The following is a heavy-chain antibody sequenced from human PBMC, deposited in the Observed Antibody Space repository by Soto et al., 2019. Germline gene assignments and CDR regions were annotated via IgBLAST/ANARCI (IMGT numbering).Heavy chain of an antibody. CDR1: GATFSSYT. Sequence: QVQLVQSGAEVRKPGSSVKVSCKASGATFSSYTITWVRQAPGQGLEWVGRIIPILDIANYALKFQGRVTIPADKSTSTAYMELSSLRSEDTAVYYCARGGPYWYFDLWGRGTLVTVSS. CDR2: IIPILDIA. J-gene: IGHJ2*01. D-gene: IGHD3-16*01. CDR3: ARGGPYWYFDL. V-gene: IGHV1-69*02.